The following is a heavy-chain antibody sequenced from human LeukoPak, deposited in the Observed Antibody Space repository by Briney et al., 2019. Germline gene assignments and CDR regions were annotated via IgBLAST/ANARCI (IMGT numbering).Heavy chain of an antibody. J-gene: IGHJ4*02. CDR3: ARDYKYAFDD. CDR1: GFRFSDYS. D-gene: IGHD5-24*01. Sequence: GGSLRLSCAASGFRFSDYSMNWVRQAPGKGLEWISYIGISSGNTNYADSVKGRFTISGDKAKNSLYLQMNSLRVEDTAVYYCARDYKYAFDDWGQGTLVTVSS. V-gene: IGHV3-48*01. CDR2: IGISSGNT.